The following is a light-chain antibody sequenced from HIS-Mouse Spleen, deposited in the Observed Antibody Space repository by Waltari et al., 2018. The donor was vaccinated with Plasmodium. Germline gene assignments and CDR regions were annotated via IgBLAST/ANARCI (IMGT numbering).Light chain of an antibody. J-gene: IGKJ1*01. CDR2: GAS. V-gene: IGKV3-15*01. CDR1: QSVRSN. CDR3: QQYNNWPRGT. Sequence: EIVMTQSPATLSVSPGERATLPCRASQSVRSNLAWYQQKPGQAPRLLIYGASTRATGIPARFSGSGSGTEFTLTISSMQSEDFAVYYCQQYNNWPRGTFGQGTKVEIK.